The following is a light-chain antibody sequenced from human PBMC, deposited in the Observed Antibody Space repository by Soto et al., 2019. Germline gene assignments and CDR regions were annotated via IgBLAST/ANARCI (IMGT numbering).Light chain of an antibody. J-gene: IGLJ1*01. V-gene: IGLV2-14*01. Sequence: QSVLTQPASVSGSPGQSITISCTGTSSDVGGYNYVSWYQQHPGKAPKLTIYDVSNRPSGVSNRFSGSKSGNTASLTISGLQAEDEANYYCSSYISSSTLYVFGTGTKVTVL. CDR3: SSYISSSTLYV. CDR2: DVS. CDR1: SSDVGGYNY.